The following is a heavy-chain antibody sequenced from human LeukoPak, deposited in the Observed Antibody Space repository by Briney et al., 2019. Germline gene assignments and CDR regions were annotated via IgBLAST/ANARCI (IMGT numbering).Heavy chain of an antibody. CDR2: ISDSGGST. D-gene: IGHD2-21*02. CDR1: GFTFSSYG. Sequence: GGSLRLSCAASGFTFSSYGMSWVRQAPGRGLEWVSAISDSGGSTYYADSVKGRFTISRDNSKNTLYLQMNSLRAEDTAVYYCAKWGDGYYFDYWGQGTLVTVSS. V-gene: IGHV3-23*01. CDR3: AKWGDGYYFDY. J-gene: IGHJ4*02.